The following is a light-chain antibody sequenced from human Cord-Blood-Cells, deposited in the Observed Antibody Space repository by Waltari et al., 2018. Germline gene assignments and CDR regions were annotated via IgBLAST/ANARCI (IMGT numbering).Light chain of an antibody. J-gene: IGKJ4*01. V-gene: IGKV3-20*01. CDR2: SAS. Sequence: EIVLTQSPGTLSLSPGERATISCRASQSVSSSYLAWYQQKPGQAPRLHIYSASSRATCIPDRFSGSGSGTDFTLTISRLEPEDFAVYYCHQYGSSPTFGGGTKVEIK. CDR1: QSVSSSY. CDR3: HQYGSSPT.